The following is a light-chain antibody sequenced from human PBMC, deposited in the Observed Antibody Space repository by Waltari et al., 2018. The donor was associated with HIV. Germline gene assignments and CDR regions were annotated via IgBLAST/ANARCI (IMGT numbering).Light chain of an antibody. CDR1: TSNIETPYD. CDR3: QSYDSLSGHWV. CDR2: GNN. Sequence: QSVLTQPPSVSGAPGQSVSISCTGTTSNIETPYDVHWYQQLPGAAPKLLVYGNNNRPSGVPARFSGSKSGTSASLAITGLQSEDEAFYYCQSYDSLSGHWVFGGGTKVTVL. V-gene: IGLV1-40*01. J-gene: IGLJ3*02.